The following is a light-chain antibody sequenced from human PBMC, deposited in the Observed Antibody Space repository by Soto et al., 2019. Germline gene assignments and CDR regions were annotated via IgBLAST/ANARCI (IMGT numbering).Light chain of an antibody. Sequence: QSVLTQPASVSGSPGQSIPISCTGTSSDVGGYNYVSWYQQHPGKAPKLMIYEVSNRPSGVSNRFSGSKSGNTASLTISGLQAEDEADYYCSSYTSSSTLVVFGAGTKLTVL. CDR3: SSYTSSSTLVV. CDR2: EVS. CDR1: SSDVGGYNY. J-gene: IGLJ2*01. V-gene: IGLV2-14*01.